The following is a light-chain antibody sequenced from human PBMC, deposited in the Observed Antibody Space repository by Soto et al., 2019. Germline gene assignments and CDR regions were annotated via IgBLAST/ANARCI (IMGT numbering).Light chain of an antibody. Sequence: DIQMTQSPSSLSASVGDRVTITCQASQDIDDYLNWYQQKPGKAPNLLIYDASNLETGVPSRFSGGGSGTDFTFTITSLQPEDIATYYCQHYDHVQVTFGQGTRLEIK. J-gene: IGKJ5*01. CDR3: QHYDHVQVT. V-gene: IGKV1-33*01. CDR2: DAS. CDR1: QDIDDY.